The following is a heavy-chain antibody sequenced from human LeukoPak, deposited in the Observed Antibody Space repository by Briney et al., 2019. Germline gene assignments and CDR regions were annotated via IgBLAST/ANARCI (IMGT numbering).Heavy chain of an antibody. V-gene: IGHV1-46*01. CDR1: GYTFTSYY. CDR3: ARARGYSYGYVPGLDY. J-gene: IGHJ4*02. CDR2: INPSGGGS. D-gene: IGHD5-18*01. Sequence: ASVKVSCKASGYTFTSYYMHWVRQAPGQGLEWMGIINPSGGGSSYAQKFQGRVTMTRDTSTSTVYMELSSLRSEDTAVYYCARARGYSYGYVPGLDYWGQGTLVTVSS.